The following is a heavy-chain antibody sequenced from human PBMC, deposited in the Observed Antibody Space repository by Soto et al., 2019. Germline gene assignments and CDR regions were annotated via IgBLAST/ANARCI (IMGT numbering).Heavy chain of an antibody. V-gene: IGHV1-8*01. CDR1: GYTFTSYD. J-gene: IGHJ6*02. D-gene: IGHD3-10*01. Sequence: QVQLVQSGAEVKKPGASVKVSCKASGYTFTSYDINWVRQATGQGLGWMGWMNPNSANTGYAHKFQGRVTITRNTSISTAYREPSSLRSEDTAVYYCAREGVGGMAVLGQGPAVTVPS. CDR3: AREGVGGMAV. CDR2: MNPNSANT.